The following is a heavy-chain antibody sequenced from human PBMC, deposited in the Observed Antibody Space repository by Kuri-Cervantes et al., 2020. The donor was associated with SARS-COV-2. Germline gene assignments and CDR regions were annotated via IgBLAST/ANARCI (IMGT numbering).Heavy chain of an antibody. J-gene: IGHJ4*02. Sequence: ASVKVSCKVSGYTLTELSMHWVRQAPGKGLEWMGGFDPEDGETIYAQKFQGRVTMTRDTSISTAYMELSRLRSDDTAVYYCARDLVGASPNDYWGQGSLVTVSS. CDR1: GYTLTELS. D-gene: IGHD1-26*01. V-gene: IGHV1-24*01. CDR2: FDPEDGET. CDR3: ARDLVGASPNDY.